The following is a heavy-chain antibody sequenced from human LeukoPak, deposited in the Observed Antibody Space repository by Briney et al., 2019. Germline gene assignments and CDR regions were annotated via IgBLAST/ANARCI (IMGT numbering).Heavy chain of an antibody. J-gene: IGHJ4*02. CDR1: GYTFTGYY. Sequence: ASVKVSCKASGYTFTGYYMHWVRQAPGQGLEWMGWINPNSGGTHYAQKFQGRVTMTRDTSISTAYMELSRLRSDYTAVYYCARFPSSKIFDYWGQGTLVTVSS. V-gene: IGHV1-2*02. CDR2: INPNSGGT. CDR3: ARFPSSKIFDY. D-gene: IGHD2-2*01.